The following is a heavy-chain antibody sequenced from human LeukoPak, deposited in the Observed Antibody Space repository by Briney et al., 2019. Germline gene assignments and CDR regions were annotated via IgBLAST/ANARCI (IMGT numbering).Heavy chain of an antibody. V-gene: IGHV3-66*01. J-gene: IGHJ6*02. CDR1: GFTVSSNY. CDR3: ARDRSRAAALYYYYGMDV. D-gene: IGHD6-13*01. Sequence: GGSLRLSCAASGFTVSSNYMSWVRQAPGKGLEWVSVIYSGGSTYYADSVKGRFTISRDNSKNTLYLQMNSLRAEDTAVYYCARDRSRAAALYYYYGMDVRGRGTTVTVSS. CDR2: IYSGGST.